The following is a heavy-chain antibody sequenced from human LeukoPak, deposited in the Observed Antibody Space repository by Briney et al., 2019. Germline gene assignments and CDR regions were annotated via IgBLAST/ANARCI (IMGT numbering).Heavy chain of an antibody. CDR3: ARDQMNIAAAGAYFDY. CDR1: GYTFISFG. Sequence: SVKVSCKASGYTFISFGISWVRQAPGQGLEWMGWIGAYNGNTKYGQKLQGRVTMTTDTSTSTAYMELRSLRSDDAAVYYCARDQMNIAAAGAYFDYWGQGTLVTVSS. V-gene: IGHV1-18*01. D-gene: IGHD6-13*01. J-gene: IGHJ4*02. CDR2: IGAYNGNT.